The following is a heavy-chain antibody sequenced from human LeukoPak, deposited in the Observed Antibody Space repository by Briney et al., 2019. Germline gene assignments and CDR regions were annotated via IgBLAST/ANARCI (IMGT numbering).Heavy chain of an antibody. CDR1: GYTFTDYY. CDR3: ARGRGYSGYETNWYFDL. D-gene: IGHD5-12*01. Sequence: ASVKVSCKSSGYTFTDYYMHWVRQTPGQGPEWMGWINPHSGTSKSAQKFQGRVTMTRDTSITTAYMELSRLTADDTAVYYCARGRGYSGYETNWYFDLWGRGTLVTVSS. J-gene: IGHJ2*01. V-gene: IGHV1-2*02. CDR2: INPHSGTS.